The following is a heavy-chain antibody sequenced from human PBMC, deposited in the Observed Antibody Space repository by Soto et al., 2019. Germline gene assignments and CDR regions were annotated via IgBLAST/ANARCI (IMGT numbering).Heavy chain of an antibody. CDR1: GFTFSSYW. Sequence: EVQLVESGGGLVQPGGSLRLSCAASGFTFSSYWMRWVRQAPGKGLEWVANIKQDGSEKYYVDSVKGRFTISRDNAKNSLYLQMNSLRAEDTAVYYCARDRSGYPLTELDYWGQGTLVTVSS. V-gene: IGHV3-7*01. J-gene: IGHJ4*02. D-gene: IGHD5-18*01. CDR3: ARDRSGYPLTELDY. CDR2: IKQDGSEK.